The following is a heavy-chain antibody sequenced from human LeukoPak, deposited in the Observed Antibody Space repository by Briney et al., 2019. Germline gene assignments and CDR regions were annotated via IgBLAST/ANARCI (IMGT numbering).Heavy chain of an antibody. CDR3: ARDRKSGGSYEYYFDY. CDR2: ISSSSSTI. D-gene: IGHD1-26*01. J-gene: IGHJ4*02. CDR1: GFTFSSYS. V-gene: IGHV3-48*01. Sequence: GGSLRLSCAASGFTFSSYSMNWVRQAPGKGLEWVSYISSSSSTIYYADSVKGRFTISRDNAKNSLYLQMNSLRAEDTAVYYCARDRKSGGSYEYYFDYWGQGTLVTVSS.